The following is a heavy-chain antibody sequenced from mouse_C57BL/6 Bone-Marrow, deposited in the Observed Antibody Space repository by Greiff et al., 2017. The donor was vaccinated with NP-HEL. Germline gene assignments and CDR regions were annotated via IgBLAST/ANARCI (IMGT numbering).Heavy chain of an antibody. V-gene: IGHV1-59*01. J-gene: IGHJ2*01. CDR1: GYTFTSYW. D-gene: IGHD2-1*01. CDR2: IDPSDSYT. CDR3: ARDYCNYPDYFDY. Sequence: QVQLQQPGAELVRPGTSVKLSCKASGYTFTSYWMHWVKQRPGQGLEWIGVIDPSDSYTNYNQKFKGKATLTVDTSSSTAYMQLSSLTSEDSAVYYCARDYCNYPDYFDYWGQGTTLTVSS.